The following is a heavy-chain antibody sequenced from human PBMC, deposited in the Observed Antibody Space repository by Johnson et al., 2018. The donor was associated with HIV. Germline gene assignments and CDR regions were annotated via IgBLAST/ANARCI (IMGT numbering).Heavy chain of an antibody. V-gene: IGHV3-30*02. CDR3: GRDHLRGAFDI. CDR1: GFTFSNYD. J-gene: IGHJ3*02. CDR2: IRCDGSNI. Sequence: QVHLVESGGGVVQPGGSLRLSCAASGFTFSNYDMHWVRQAPGKGLEWVAFIRCDGSNIYYADSVKGRFTISRDNSKNTLYLQMNSRRTEDTAVYYCGRDHLRGAFDIWGQGTMVTVSS.